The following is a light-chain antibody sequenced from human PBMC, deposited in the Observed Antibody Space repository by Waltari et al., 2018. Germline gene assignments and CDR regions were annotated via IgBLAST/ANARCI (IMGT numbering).Light chain of an antibody. CDR3: CSYAGGYTMA. J-gene: IGLJ2*01. CDR1: SSDVRGFKY. V-gene: IGLV2-11*01. Sequence: QSALSQPRPVSGSPAQSVTTPCTGTSSDVRGFKYVSWPQPHQGKAPKLIMFDVSDRPSGVPARFSGSKSGNTASLTISGLQAEDEADYFCCSYAGGYTMAVGGGTKLTVL. CDR2: DVS.